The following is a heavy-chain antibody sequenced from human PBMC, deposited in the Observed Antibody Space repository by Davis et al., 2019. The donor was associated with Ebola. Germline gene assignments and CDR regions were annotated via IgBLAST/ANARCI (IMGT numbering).Heavy chain of an antibody. V-gene: IGHV5-51*01. CDR3: ARVGCSGGSCYSFDY. CDR1: GYSFTSYW. D-gene: IGHD2-15*01. J-gene: IGHJ4*02. CDR2: IYPGDSDT. Sequence: PGGSLRLSCKGSGYSFTSYWIGWVRQMPGKGLEWMGIIYPGDSDTRYSPSFQGQVTISADKSISTAYLQWSSLKASDTAMYYCARVGCSGGSCYSFDYWGQGTLVTVSS.